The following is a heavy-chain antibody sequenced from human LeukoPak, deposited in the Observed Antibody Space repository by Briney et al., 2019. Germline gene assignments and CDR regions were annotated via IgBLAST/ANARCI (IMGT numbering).Heavy chain of an antibody. Sequence: PGGSLRLSCAASGFTFSSYGMHWVRQAPGKGLEWVAVISNDGIKKYYADSVKGRFTISRDNSKNTVYLQMNSLRAEDTAVYYCAKRDEGYSLGYWGQGTLVTVSS. CDR3: AKRDEGYSLGY. D-gene: IGHD5-18*01. J-gene: IGHJ4*02. V-gene: IGHV3-30*18. CDR2: ISNDGIKK. CDR1: GFTFSSYG.